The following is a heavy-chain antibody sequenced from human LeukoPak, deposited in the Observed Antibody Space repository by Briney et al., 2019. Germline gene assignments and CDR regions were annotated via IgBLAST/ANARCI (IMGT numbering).Heavy chain of an antibody. CDR1: GGSITTYY. CDR2: LYYSGST. CDR3: ARVRGTFETD. Sequence: SETLSLTCTVSGGSITTYYWSWIRQPPGKGLEWIGYLYYSGSTTYSPSPKSRVTMSVDTSKSQFSLKLSSVTAADTAIYYCARVRGTFETDWGQGTLVTVSS. J-gene: IGHJ1*01. D-gene: IGHD2/OR15-2a*01. V-gene: IGHV4-59*01.